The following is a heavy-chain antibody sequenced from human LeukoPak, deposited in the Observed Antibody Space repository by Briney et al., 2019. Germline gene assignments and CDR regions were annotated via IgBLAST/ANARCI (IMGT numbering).Heavy chain of an antibody. V-gene: IGHV4-30-2*01. CDR3: ARGGTVTLYYYYGMDV. CDR1: GGSISSGGYS. CDR2: IYHSGST. D-gene: IGHD4-17*01. J-gene: IGHJ6*02. Sequence: SETLSLTCAVSGGSISSGGYSWSWIRQPPGKGLEWIGYIYHSGSTYYNPSLKSRVTISVDRSKNQFSLKLSSVTAADTAVYYCARGGTVTLYYYYGMDVWGQGTTVTASS.